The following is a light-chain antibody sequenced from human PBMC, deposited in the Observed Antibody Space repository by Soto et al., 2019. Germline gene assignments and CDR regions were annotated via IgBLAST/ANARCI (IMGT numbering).Light chain of an antibody. CDR2: GAS. V-gene: IGKV3-20*01. Sequence: VMTHSPPTLSVSQGERVTLSCRASQSVRSNLAWYQQKPVQSPRLLIYGASTRATGIPDRFSGSGSGTDFTLTISRLEPEDFAVYYCQQYGSSPQTFGQGTKVDIK. J-gene: IGKJ1*01. CDR3: QQYGSSPQT. CDR1: QSVRSN.